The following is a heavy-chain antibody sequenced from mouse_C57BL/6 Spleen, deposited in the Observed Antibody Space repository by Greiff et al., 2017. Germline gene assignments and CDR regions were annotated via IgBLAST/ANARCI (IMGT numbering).Heavy chain of an antibody. Sequence: VQLQESDAELVKPGASVKISCKVSGYTFTDHTIHWMKQRPEQGLEWIGYIYPRHGSTKYNEKFKGKATLTADKSSSTAYMEFNSLPSEDSAVYFFAREYLNWGYFDYWGQGTTLTVSS. V-gene: IGHV1-78*01. J-gene: IGHJ2*01. D-gene: IGHD4-1*01. CDR3: AREYLNWGYFDY. CDR1: GYTFTDHT. CDR2: IYPRHGST.